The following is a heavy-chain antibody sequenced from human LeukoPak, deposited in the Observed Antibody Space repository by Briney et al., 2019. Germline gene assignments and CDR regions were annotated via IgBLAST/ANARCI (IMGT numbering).Heavy chain of an antibody. V-gene: IGHV3-23*01. D-gene: IGHD7-27*01. CDR2: ISGSGGST. CDR1: GFTFSSYA. Sequence: GGSLRLSCAASGFTFSSYAMSWVRQAPGKGLEWVSAISGSGGSTYYADSVKGRFTISGDNSRNTLYLQMNSLRAEDTAVYYCAKTGAGYYYMDVWGKGTTVTVSS. J-gene: IGHJ6*03. CDR3: AKTGAGYYYMDV.